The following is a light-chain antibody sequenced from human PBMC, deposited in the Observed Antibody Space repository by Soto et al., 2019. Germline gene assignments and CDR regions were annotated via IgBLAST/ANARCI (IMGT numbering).Light chain of an antibody. CDR1: QSVSSY. CDR2: DAS. J-gene: IGKJ5*01. V-gene: IGKV3-20*01. Sequence: IVMTQSPATLSVSPGERATLSCRASQSVSSYLAWYQQKPGQAPRLLIYDASNRATGIPARFSGRGSGTDFTLAISRLEPEDFAVYYCQQYGSSPPITFGQGTRLEIK. CDR3: QQYGSSPPIT.